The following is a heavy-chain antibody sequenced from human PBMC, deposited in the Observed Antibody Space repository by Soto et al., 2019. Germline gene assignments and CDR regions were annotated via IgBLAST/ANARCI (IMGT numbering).Heavy chain of an antibody. J-gene: IGHJ5*02. CDR2: IYNSGNT. V-gene: IGHV4-30-2*01. CDR1: GGSISSGFYS. D-gene: IGHD2-21*02. CDR3: ARGSDGVWNWFDP. Sequence: SETLSLTCAVSGGSISSGFYSWSWIRQPPGQGLEWIGYIYNSGNTYYNPSLMSRVTISVDGSQNHFSLKLTSVTAADTAVYYCARGSDGVWNWFDPWGQGTQVTSPQ.